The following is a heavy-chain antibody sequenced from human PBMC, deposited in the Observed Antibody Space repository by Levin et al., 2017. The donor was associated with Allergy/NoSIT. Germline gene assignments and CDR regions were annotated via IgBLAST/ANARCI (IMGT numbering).Heavy chain of an antibody. D-gene: IGHD3-3*01. Sequence: ASVKVSCKVSGYTLTELSMHWVRQAPGKGLEWMGGFDPEDGETIYAQKFQGRVTMTEDTSTDTAYMELSSLRSEDTAVYYCATGVVLRFLEWVPSVDYWGQGTLVTVSS. CDR2: FDPEDGET. V-gene: IGHV1-24*01. CDR3: ATGVVLRFLEWVPSVDY. CDR1: GYTLTELS. J-gene: IGHJ4*02.